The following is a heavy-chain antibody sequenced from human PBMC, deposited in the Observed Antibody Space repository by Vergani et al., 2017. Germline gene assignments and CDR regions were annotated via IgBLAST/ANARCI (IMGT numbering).Heavy chain of an antibody. CDR2: IYYSGST. V-gene: IGHV4-39*01. D-gene: IGHD1-26*01. CDR1: GGSISSRSYY. J-gene: IGHJ3*02. Sequence: QLQLQESGPGLVKPSETLSLTCTVSGGSISSRSYYWGWIRQPPGKGLEWIGSIYYSGSTYYNPSLKSRVTISVDTSKNQFSLKLSSVTAADTAVYYCARHSGSIRSAFDIWGQGTMVTVSS. CDR3: ARHSGSIRSAFDI.